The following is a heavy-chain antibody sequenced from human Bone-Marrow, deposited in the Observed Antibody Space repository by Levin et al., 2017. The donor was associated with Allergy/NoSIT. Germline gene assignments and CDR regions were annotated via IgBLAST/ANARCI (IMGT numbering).Heavy chain of an antibody. V-gene: IGHV1-69*01. CDR2: IIPVFRVA. D-gene: IGHD1-26*01. Sequence: KISCKASGGTFSNDAISWVRQAPGQGLEWMGGIIPVFRVANHAQKFQGRVMVTADESGSTAYMELSSLRSDDTAVYYCARGSREVDAFDIWGQGTMVTVSS. J-gene: IGHJ3*02. CDR1: GGTFSNDA. CDR3: ARGSREVDAFDI.